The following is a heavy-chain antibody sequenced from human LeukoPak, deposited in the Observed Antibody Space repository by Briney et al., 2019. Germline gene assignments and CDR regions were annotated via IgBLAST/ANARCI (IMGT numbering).Heavy chain of an antibody. CDR1: GFTFDDYA. Sequence: GGSLRLSCAASGFTFDDYAMHWVRQAPGKGLEWVAVISYDGSNKYYADSVKGRFTISRDNSKNTLYLQMNSLRAEDTAVYYCAKAQVAGTAGFDYWGQGTLVTVSS. CDR3: AKAQVAGTAGFDY. CDR2: ISYDGSNK. D-gene: IGHD6-19*01. V-gene: IGHV3-30*18. J-gene: IGHJ4*02.